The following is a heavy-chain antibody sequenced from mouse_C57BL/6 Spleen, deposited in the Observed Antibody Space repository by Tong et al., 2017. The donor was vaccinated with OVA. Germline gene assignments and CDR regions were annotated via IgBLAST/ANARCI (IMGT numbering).Heavy chain of an antibody. CDR3: ARGGVKGTSYFDY. Sequence: EVQLQQSGPELVKPGASVKMSCKASGFTFTSYVMHWVKQKPGQGLEWIGYINPYNDGTKYNEKFKGKATLTSDKSSSTAYMELSSLTSEDSAVYYCARGGVKGTSYFDYWGQGTTLTVSS. J-gene: IGHJ2*01. CDR2: INPYNDGT. D-gene: IGHD2-14*01. V-gene: IGHV1-14*01. CDR1: GFTFTSYV.